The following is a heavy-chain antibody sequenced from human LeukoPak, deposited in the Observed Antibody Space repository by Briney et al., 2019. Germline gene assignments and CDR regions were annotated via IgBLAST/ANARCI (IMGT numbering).Heavy chain of an antibody. J-gene: IGHJ3*02. Sequence: ASVKVSCKASGYTFTSYGISWVRQAPGQGLEWMGWISAYNGNTNYAQKLQGRVTMTTDTSTSTAYMELSRLRSDDTAVYYCARADGYNWNDAFDIWGQGTMVTVSS. V-gene: IGHV1-18*01. D-gene: IGHD5-24*01. CDR2: ISAYNGNT. CDR1: GYTFTSYG. CDR3: ARADGYNWNDAFDI.